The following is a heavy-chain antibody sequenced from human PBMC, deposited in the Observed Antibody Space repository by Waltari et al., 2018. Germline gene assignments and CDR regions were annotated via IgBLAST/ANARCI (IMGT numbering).Heavy chain of an antibody. CDR3: AREFGGLNDAFDI. CDR1: GFPDRTTN. V-gene: IGHV3-53*01. J-gene: IGHJ3*02. D-gene: IGHD2-15*01. CDR2: IYTAGST. Sequence: EVQLSESGGGLLPPGGSLSLSCAAPGFPDRTTNIHWVRQAPGTGLEWVSVIYTAGSTYYADSVKGRFTISRDKSKNTLYLQMNSLRAEDTAVYYCAREFGGLNDAFDIWGQGTMVSVSS.